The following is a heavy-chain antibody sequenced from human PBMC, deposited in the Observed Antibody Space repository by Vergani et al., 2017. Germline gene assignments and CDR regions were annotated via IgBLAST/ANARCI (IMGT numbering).Heavy chain of an antibody. CDR2: INAGNGNT. V-gene: IGHV1-3*01. D-gene: IGHD1-26*01. CDR3: ARDWGSGSYDGGGPVDY. J-gene: IGHJ4*02. CDR1: GGTFSSYA. Sequence: QVQLVQSGAEVKKPGSSVKVSCKASGGTFSSYAISWVRQAPGQGLEWMGWINAGNGNTKYSQKFQGRVTITRDTSASTAYMELSSLRSEDTAVYYCARDWGSGSYDGGGPVDYWGQGTLVTVSS.